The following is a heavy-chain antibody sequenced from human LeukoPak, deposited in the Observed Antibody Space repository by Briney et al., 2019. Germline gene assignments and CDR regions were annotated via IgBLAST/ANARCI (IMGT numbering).Heavy chain of an antibody. V-gene: IGHV1-69*04. D-gene: IGHD6-13*01. CDR2: IIPILGIA. Sequence: GASVKVSCKASGGTFSSYTISWVRQAPGQGLEWMGRIIPILGIANYAQKFQGRVTITADKSTSTAYMELSSLRSEDTAVYYCAREGNSSTVWFDTWGQGTLVTVSS. J-gene: IGHJ5*02. CDR1: GGTFSSYT. CDR3: AREGNSSTVWFDT.